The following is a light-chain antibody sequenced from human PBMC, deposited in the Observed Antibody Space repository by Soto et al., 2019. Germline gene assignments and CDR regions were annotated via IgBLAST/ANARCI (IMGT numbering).Light chain of an antibody. Sequence: ELVLTQSPGTLSLSPGERATLSRRASQSVSSSYLAWYQQTPGQAPRLLIYGASSRDTGIPDRVSGSGSGTDVTLTISRLEPEDFAVYYCQQYGSSPRTFGQGTKVDIK. CDR2: GAS. V-gene: IGKV3-20*01. J-gene: IGKJ1*01. CDR1: QSVSSSY. CDR3: QQYGSSPRT.